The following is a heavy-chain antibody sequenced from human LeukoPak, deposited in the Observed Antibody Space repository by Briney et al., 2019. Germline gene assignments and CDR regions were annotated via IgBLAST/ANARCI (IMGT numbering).Heavy chain of an antibody. Sequence: PGGSLRLSCATSGFTFNLAWMSWVRQAPGKGLEWVGRIKRNTQGATTDYAAAVKGRFTISRDDSKNTLYLQMNSLEIEDTGVCYCTTHPGYESYWGQGTLVTVSS. D-gene: IGHD2-15*01. CDR2: IKRNTQGATT. J-gene: IGHJ4*02. CDR3: TTHPGYESY. CDR1: GFTFNLAW. V-gene: IGHV3-15*01.